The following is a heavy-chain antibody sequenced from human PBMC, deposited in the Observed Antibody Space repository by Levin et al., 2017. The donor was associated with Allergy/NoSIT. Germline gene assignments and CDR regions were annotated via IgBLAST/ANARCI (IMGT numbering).Heavy chain of an antibody. V-gene: IGHV1-2*02. CDR2: INPNSGGT. D-gene: IGHD2-2*01. Sequence: ASVKVSCKASGYTFTAYYMHWVRQAPGQGLEWMGWINPNSGGTNYAQKFQGRVTMTRDTSISTAYLELSTLRSDDAAVYYCARDPRPCSRTSCRYLLSDNWFDPWGQGTLVTVSS. CDR3: ARDPRPCSRTSCRYLLSDNWFDP. CDR1: GYTFTAYY. J-gene: IGHJ5*02.